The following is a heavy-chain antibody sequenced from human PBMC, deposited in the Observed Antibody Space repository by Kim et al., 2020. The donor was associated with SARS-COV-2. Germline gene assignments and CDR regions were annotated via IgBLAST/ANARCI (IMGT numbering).Heavy chain of an antibody. D-gene: IGHD3-10*01. CDR3: ARDIPTDYMYYYGSGGMDV. J-gene: IGHJ6*02. Sequence: ASVKVSCKASGYTFTSYAMHWVRQAPGQRLEWMGWINAGNGNTKYSQKFQGRVTITRDTSASTAYMELSSLRSEDTAVYYCARDIPTDYMYYYGSGGMDVWGQGTTVTVSS. CDR2: INAGNGNT. CDR1: GYTFTSYA. V-gene: IGHV1-3*01.